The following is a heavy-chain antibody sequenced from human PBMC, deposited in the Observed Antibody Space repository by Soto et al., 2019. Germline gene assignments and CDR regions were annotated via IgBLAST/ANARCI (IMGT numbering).Heavy chain of an antibody. CDR1: GFTFSSYG. D-gene: IGHD3-22*01. CDR3: ARDPFGYYFSHGMDV. CDR2: IWYDGSNK. V-gene: IGHV3-33*01. J-gene: IGHJ6*02. Sequence: QVQLVESGGGVVQPGRSLRLSCAASGFTFSSYGMHWVRQAPGKGLEWVAVIWYDGSNKYYADSVKGRFTISRDNSKNSLYVPMISLRAEDRAVYYCARDPFGYYFSHGMDVWGQGTTVTVSS.